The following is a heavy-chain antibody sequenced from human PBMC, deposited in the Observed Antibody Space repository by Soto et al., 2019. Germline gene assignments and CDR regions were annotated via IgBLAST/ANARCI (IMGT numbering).Heavy chain of an antibody. CDR1: GGTFSSYA. Sequence: SVKVSCKASGGTFSSYAISWVRPAPGQGLEWMGGIIPIFGTANYAQKFQGRVTITADESTSTAYMELSSLRSEDTAVYYCAREPYCSGGSCYPTYFDYWGQGTLVTVSS. CDR2: IIPIFGTA. CDR3: AREPYCSGGSCYPTYFDY. J-gene: IGHJ4*02. V-gene: IGHV1-69*13. D-gene: IGHD2-15*01.